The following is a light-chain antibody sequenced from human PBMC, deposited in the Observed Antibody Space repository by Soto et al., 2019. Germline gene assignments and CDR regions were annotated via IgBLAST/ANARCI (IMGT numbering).Light chain of an antibody. CDR1: ISNIGSNT. CDR3: AVWDDSLNGRYV. CDR2: TNN. V-gene: IGLV1-44*01. J-gene: IGLJ1*01. Sequence: QSVLTQPPSASETPGQRVTISCSGSISNIGSNTVNWYQQIPGTAPKLLIHTNNLRPSGVPDRFSGSKSGTSASLAISGLQSEDEAEYFCAVWDDSLNGRYVFGPGTKLTVL.